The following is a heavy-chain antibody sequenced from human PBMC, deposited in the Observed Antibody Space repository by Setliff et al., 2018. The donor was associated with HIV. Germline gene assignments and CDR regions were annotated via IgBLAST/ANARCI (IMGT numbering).Heavy chain of an antibody. V-gene: IGHV4-39*07. CDR2: INHGGKT. CDR1: GGSISSSSHY. CDR3: ARLGDFSYSSRYLYAFDF. D-gene: IGHD2-8*01. J-gene: IGHJ4*01. Sequence: SETLSLTCTVSGGSISSSSHYWGWIRQPPGKGLEWIGEINHGGKTYYSPSLKSRVAISVDTSKNQFSLHFQSVTAADTALYFCARLGDFSYSSRYLYAFDFWGHGALVTVSS.